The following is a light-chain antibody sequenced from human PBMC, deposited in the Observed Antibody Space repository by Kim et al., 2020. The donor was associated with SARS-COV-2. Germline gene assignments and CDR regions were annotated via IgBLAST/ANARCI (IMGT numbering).Light chain of an antibody. CDR3: NSRDSNDNVV. CDR1: SIRSYY. CDR2: GKN. J-gene: IGLJ2*01. V-gene: IGLV3-19*01. Sequence: VALGQTGRITCKGDSIRSYYATWYQKKPGQAPILVIYGKNNRPSGIPDRFSGASSGNTASLTITGTQAGDEADYYCNSRDSNDNVVFGGGTQLTVL.